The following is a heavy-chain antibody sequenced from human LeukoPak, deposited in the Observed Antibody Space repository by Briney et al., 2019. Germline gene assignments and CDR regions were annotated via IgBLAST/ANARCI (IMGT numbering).Heavy chain of an antibody. V-gene: IGHV1-69*05. CDR3: ARGSSYYDFWSGYYLNAFDI. CDR2: IIPIFGTA. CDR1: GGTFSSYA. D-gene: IGHD3-3*01. J-gene: IGHJ3*02. Sequence: SVKVSCKASGGTFSSYAISWVRQAPGQGLEWMGGIIPIFGTANYAQKFQGRVTMTRDTSISTAYMELSRLRSDDTAVYYCARGSSYYDFWSGYYLNAFDIWGQGTMVTVSS.